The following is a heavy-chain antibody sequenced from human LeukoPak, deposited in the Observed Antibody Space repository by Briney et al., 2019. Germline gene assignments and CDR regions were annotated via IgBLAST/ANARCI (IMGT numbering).Heavy chain of an antibody. D-gene: IGHD1-26*01. CDR2: IKSKTDGGTT. CDR3: TTDGPWELHPLFPPFDY. Sequence: GGSLRLSCAASGFTFSNAWMSWVRQAPGKGLEWVGRIKSKTDGGTTDYAAPVKGRFTISRDDSKNTLYLQMNSLKTEDTAAYYCTTDGPWELHPLFPPFDYWGQGTLVTVSS. V-gene: IGHV3-15*01. CDR1: GFTFSNAW. J-gene: IGHJ4*02.